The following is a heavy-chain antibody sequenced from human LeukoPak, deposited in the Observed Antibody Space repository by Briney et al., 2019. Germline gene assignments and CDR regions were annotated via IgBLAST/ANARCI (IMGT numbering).Heavy chain of an antibody. Sequence: SETLSLTCTVSGGSISSYYWSWIRQPAGKGLEWIGRIYTSGSTNYNPSLKSRVTISVDKSKNQFSLKLSSVTAADTAVYYCARAPVVTVRGSWFDPWGQGTLVTVSS. V-gene: IGHV4-4*07. D-gene: IGHD4-23*01. CDR3: ARAPVVTVRGSWFDP. CDR1: GGSISSYY. CDR2: IYTSGST. J-gene: IGHJ5*02.